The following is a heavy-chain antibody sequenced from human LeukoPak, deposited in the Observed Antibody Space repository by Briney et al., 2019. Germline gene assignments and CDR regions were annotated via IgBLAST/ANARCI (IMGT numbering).Heavy chain of an antibody. Sequence: GGSLRLSCAASGFTFSSYGMSWVRQAPGKGLEWVSAISGSGGSTYYADSVKGRFTISRDNSKNTLYLQMNSLRAEDTAVYYCAKVTGYSSSWYQYFQHWGQGTLVTVSS. D-gene: IGHD6-13*01. CDR2: ISGSGGST. CDR1: GFTFSSYG. J-gene: IGHJ1*01. V-gene: IGHV3-23*01. CDR3: AKVTGYSSSWYQYFQH.